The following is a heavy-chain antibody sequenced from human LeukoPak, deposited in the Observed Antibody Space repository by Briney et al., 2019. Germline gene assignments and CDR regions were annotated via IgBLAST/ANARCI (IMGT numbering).Heavy chain of an antibody. CDR1: GFIFSSYS. D-gene: IGHD6-13*01. J-gene: IGHJ6*02. CDR2: ITGSGGNT. V-gene: IGHV3-23*01. CDR3: AKAASSSWPSYYYGMDV. Sequence: GSLRLSCAASGFIFSSYSMSWVRQAPGMGLEWVSVITGSGGNTYYADSVKGRFSISKDNSKNTVYLQMSSLRVDDTAVYYCAKAASSSWPSYYYGMDVWGQGTTVTVSS.